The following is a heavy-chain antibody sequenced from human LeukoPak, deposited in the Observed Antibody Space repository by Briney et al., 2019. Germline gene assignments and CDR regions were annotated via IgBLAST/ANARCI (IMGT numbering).Heavy chain of an antibody. CDR3: ARDDYDDSGYYIAH. CDR2: ISGSGTST. CDR1: GFTFNTYA. Sequence: GGSQRLSCAPSGFTFNTYAMSWVRQAPGKGREWVSSISGSGTSTYYADSVKGRFTISRDNSKSTLYLQMNSLSAEDTAVYFCARDDYDDSGYYIAHWGQGTLVTVSS. V-gene: IGHV3-23*01. D-gene: IGHD3-22*01. J-gene: IGHJ5*02.